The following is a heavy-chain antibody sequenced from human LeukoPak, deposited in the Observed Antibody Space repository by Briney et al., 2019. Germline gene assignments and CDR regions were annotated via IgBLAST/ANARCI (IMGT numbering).Heavy chain of an antibody. D-gene: IGHD6-13*01. V-gene: IGHV4-59*08. CDR2: IYDTGAT. CDR3: ARLPLIATTRGGFDP. J-gene: IGHJ5*02. Sequence: SETLSLTCTVSGGSISGYYWSWIRQPPGKRLEWIGYIYDTGATNYNPSLKSRFTIPIDTSKNQFSLNLSSVTAADTAVYYCARLPLIATTRGGFDPWGQGTLVTVSS. CDR1: GGSISGYY.